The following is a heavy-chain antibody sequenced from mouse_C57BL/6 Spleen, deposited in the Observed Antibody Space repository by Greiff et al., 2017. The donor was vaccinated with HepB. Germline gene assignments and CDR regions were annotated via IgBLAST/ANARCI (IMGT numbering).Heavy chain of an antibody. D-gene: IGHD2-1*01. Sequence: VQLQESGAELVKPGASVKLSCKASGYTFTEYTIHWVKQRSGQGLEWIGWFYPGSGSIKYNEKFKDKATLTADKSSSTVYMELSRLTSEDSAVYFCARHEDYGNYDPTWFAYWGQGTLVTVSA. V-gene: IGHV1-62-2*01. CDR3: ARHEDYGNYDPTWFAY. J-gene: IGHJ3*01. CDR2: FYPGSGSI. CDR1: GYTFTEYT.